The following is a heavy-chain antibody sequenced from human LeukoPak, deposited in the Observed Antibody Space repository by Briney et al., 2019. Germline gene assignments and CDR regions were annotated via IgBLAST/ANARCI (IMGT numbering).Heavy chain of an antibody. D-gene: IGHD3-3*01. Sequence: GGSLRLSCAASGFTFTSYAMHWVRQAPGQRLEWMGWINAGNGNTKYSQKFQGRVTITRDTSASTAYMELSSLRSEDTAVYYCARYRSGYRWWFDPWGQGTLVTVSS. CDR3: ARYRSGYRWWFDP. CDR1: GFTFTSYA. CDR2: INAGNGNT. V-gene: IGHV1-3*01. J-gene: IGHJ5*02.